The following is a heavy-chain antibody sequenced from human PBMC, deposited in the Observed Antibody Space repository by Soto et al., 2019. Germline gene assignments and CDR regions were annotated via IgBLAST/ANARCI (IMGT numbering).Heavy chain of an antibody. CDR2: VSSDSRTI. CDR3: ARIKLVEWFFINVDVYDMDV. D-gene: IGHD3-3*01. V-gene: IGHV3-48*02. J-gene: IGHJ6*02. CDR1: GLSVSDYA. Sequence: PWGSLRISFVACGLSVSDYAVNWVRQAPGKGLEWVSFVSSDSRTIYYADSVEGRFTVSRDNARNSVSLQMDSLRDEDAAVYYCARIKLVEWFFINVDVYDMDVWGQGTPVTVSS.